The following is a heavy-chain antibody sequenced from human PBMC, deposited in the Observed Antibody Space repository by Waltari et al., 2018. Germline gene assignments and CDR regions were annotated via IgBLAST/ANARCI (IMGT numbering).Heavy chain of an antibody. Sequence: EVQLVESGGGLVQPGRSLRPSCAASGFTFDDYAMHVVRQAPGKGLEWVSGISWNSGSIGYADSVKGRFTISRDNAKNSLYLQMNSLRAEDMALYYCAKDRGPRLSGAFDIWGQGTMVTVSS. J-gene: IGHJ3*02. CDR2: ISWNSGSI. CDR3: AKDRGPRLSGAFDI. CDR1: GFTFDDYA. V-gene: IGHV3-9*03.